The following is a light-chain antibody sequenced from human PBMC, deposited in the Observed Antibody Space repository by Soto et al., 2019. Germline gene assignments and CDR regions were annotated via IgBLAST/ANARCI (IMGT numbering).Light chain of an antibody. Sequence: EIVLTQSPGTLSLSPGERATLSCRASQSVGSSDLAWYQQKPGQAPRLLIYGASSRATGIPDRFSGSGSGTDFTLTITRLEPEDFAVYYCQQYGSSPLTFGAGTKVEIK. CDR3: QQYGSSPLT. CDR1: QSVGSSD. J-gene: IGKJ4*01. CDR2: GAS. V-gene: IGKV3-20*01.